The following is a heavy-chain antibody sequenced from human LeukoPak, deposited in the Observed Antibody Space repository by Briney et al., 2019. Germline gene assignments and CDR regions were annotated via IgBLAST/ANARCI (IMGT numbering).Heavy chain of an antibody. D-gene: IGHD5-12*01. J-gene: IGHJ3*02. CDR2: FYDSGST. Sequence: SETLSLTCTVSGGSIRSRNYYWDWIRQPPGKGLEWIGNFYDSGSTYYNPSLKSRVTISGDTPKNQFSLKLTSVTAAHTAVYYCARHTRPGCSGYENAFDIWGQGTMVTVSS. CDR1: GGSIRSRNYY. CDR3: ARHTRPGCSGYENAFDI. V-gene: IGHV4-39*01.